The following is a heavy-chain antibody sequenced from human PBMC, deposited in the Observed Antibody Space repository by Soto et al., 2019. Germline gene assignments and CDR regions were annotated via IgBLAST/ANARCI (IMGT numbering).Heavy chain of an antibody. V-gene: IGHV4-39*01. Sequence: SETLSLTCTVSGGSISSSSYYWGWIRQPPGKGLEWIGSIYYSGSTYYNPSLKSRVTISVNTSKNQFSLKLSPVTAADTAVYYCASAPSGYDEVPEARFDPWGQGTLVTVSS. CDR1: GGSISSSSYY. D-gene: IGHD5-12*01. CDR3: ASAPSGYDEVPEARFDP. J-gene: IGHJ5*02. CDR2: IYYSGST.